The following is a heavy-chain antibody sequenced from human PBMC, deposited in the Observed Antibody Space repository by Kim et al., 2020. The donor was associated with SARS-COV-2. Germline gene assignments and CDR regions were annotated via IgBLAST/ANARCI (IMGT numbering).Heavy chain of an antibody. D-gene: IGHD3-10*01. CDR2: ISSSSSYI. CDR1: GFTFSSYS. V-gene: IGHV3-21*01. CDR3: ARAGSDSSYWYFDL. Sequence: GGSLRLSCAASGFTFSSYSMNWVRQAPGKGLEWVSSISSSSSYIYYADSATGRFTISRDKAKTSLYLQMNSLRAEDTAGYYCARAGSDSSYWYFDLWGCG. J-gene: IGHJ2*01.